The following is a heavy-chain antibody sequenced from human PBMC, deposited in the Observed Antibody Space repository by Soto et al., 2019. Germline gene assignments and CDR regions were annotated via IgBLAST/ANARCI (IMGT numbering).Heavy chain of an antibody. CDR1: GYTFTSYG. CDR2: ISAYNGNT. J-gene: IGHJ6*02. D-gene: IGHD6-13*01. V-gene: IGHV1-18*01. Sequence: ASVKVSCKASGYTFTSYGISWVRQAPGQGLEWMGWISAYNGNTNYAQKIQGRVTITRDTSASTAYIELSSLRSEDTAVFFCARVAGIAAAGYYYYYGMDVWGQGTTVTVSS. CDR3: ARVAGIAAAGYYYYYGMDV.